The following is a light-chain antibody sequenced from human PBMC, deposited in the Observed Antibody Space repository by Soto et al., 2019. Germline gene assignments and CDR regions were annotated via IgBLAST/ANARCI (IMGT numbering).Light chain of an antibody. CDR3: LQYGSSPPIT. CDR2: GAS. J-gene: IGKJ5*01. CDR1: QSVSSSY. V-gene: IGKV3-20*01. Sequence: EIVLTQSPGTLSLSPGERATLSCRASQSVSSSYLAWYQQKPGQAPRLLIYGASSRATCIPDRFGGSGSGTDFTLTISRLEPEDFAVYYRLQYGSSPPITFGQGTRLEMK.